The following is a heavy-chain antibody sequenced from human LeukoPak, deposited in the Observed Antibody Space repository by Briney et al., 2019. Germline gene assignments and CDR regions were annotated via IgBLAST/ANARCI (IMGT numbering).Heavy chain of an antibody. Sequence: PSETLSLTCAVYGGSFSGYYWSWIRQPPGKGREWIGEINHSGSTNYNPSLKSRVTISVDTSKNQFSLKLSSVPAADTAVYYCARGYHYYDILTGYSYWGQGTLVTVSS. CDR1: GGSFSGYY. J-gene: IGHJ4*02. CDR2: INHSGST. V-gene: IGHV4-34*01. D-gene: IGHD3-9*01. CDR3: ARGYHYYDILTGYSY.